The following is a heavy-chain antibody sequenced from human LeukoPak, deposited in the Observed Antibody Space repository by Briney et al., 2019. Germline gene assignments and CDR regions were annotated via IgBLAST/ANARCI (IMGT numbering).Heavy chain of an antibody. CDR3: ARVPDWTYVPDY. D-gene: IGHD3-16*01. Sequence: SETLSLTCTVSGGSISSDRFYWTWVRQPAGKGLEWIGRIKSSNTNYNPSLKSRVSVSLDTSTNQFSLKLSSLTAADTAVYYCARVPDWTYVPDYWGQGTLVTVSS. CDR2: IKSSNT. CDR1: GGSISSDRFY. J-gene: IGHJ4*02. V-gene: IGHV4-61*02.